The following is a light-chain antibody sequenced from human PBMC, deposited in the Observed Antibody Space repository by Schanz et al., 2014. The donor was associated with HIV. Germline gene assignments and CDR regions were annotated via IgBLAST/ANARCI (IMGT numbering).Light chain of an antibody. J-gene: IGLJ1*01. CDR3: QSYDSSLSGSFV. Sequence: QSVLTQPPSVSGAPGQRVTISCTGSSSNIGAGYDVHWYQQLPGTAPKLLIYGNSNRPSGVPDRFSVSKSGTSASLAITGLQAEDEADYYCQSYDSSLSGSFVFGTGTKLTVL. CDR2: GNS. CDR1: SSNIGAGYD. V-gene: IGLV1-40*02.